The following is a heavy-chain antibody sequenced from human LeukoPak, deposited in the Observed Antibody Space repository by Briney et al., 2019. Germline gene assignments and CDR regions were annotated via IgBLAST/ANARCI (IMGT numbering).Heavy chain of an antibody. V-gene: IGHV4-4*09. CDR3: ARDRTDAFDI. Sequence: MPSETLSLTCTVSGDSISSYYWSWLRQPPGKGLEWIGYIYTSGSTNYNPSLKSRVTISVDTSKNQFSLKLSSVTAADTAVYYCARDRTDAFDIWGQGTMVTVSS. CDR2: IYTSGST. J-gene: IGHJ3*02. CDR1: GDSISSYY.